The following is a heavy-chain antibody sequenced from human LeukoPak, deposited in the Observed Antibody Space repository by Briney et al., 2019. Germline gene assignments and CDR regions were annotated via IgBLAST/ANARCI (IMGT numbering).Heavy chain of an antibody. CDR3: ARAMVEMATIPWV. J-gene: IGHJ4*02. CDR2: ISYDGSNK. D-gene: IGHD5-24*01. V-gene: IGHV3-30*03. CDR1: GFTFSSYG. Sequence: PGRSLRLSCAASGFTFSSYGMHWVRQAPGKGLEWVAVISYDGSNKYYADSVKGRFTISRDNSKNTLYLQMNSLRAEDTAVYYCARAMVEMATIPWVWGQGTLVTVSS.